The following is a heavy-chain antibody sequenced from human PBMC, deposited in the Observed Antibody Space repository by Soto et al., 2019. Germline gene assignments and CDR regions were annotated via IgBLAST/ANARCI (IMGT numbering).Heavy chain of an antibody. CDR3: AREGIAAAAHGGGYYYYGMDV. J-gene: IGHJ6*02. Sequence: PGGSLRLSCAASGFTFSSYDMHWVRQATGKGLEWVSAIGTAGDTYYPGSVKGRFTISRENAKNSLYLQMNSLRAGDTAVYYCAREGIAAAAHGGGYYYYGMDVWGQGTTVTVSS. D-gene: IGHD6-13*01. V-gene: IGHV3-13*01. CDR1: GFTFSSYD. CDR2: IGTAGDT.